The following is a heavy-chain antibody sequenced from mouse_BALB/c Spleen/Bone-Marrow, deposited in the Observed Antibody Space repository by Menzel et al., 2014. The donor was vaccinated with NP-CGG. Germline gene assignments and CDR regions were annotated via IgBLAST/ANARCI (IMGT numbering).Heavy chain of an antibody. CDR2: ISSGGSYT. CDR3: ARQTYYYYDGYFDD. V-gene: IGHV5-6*01. CDR1: GFTFSSYG. Sequence: EVQRVESGGALVKPGGSLILSCAAYGFTFSSYGMSWVRPTPDKRLEWVATISSGGSYTYYPDSVKGRFTISRDNAKNPLYLQMSSLKSEDTSRYYCARQTYYYYDGYFDDWNQGTTLTSST. J-gene: IGHJ2*01. D-gene: IGHD2-4*01.